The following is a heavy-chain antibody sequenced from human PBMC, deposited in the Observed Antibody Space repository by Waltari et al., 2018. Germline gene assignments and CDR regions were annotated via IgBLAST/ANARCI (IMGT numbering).Heavy chain of an antibody. V-gene: IGHV3-7*01. Sequence: VHLMESGGGLVQPGGSLRLSCAASKFTFSAYWMNWVRQAPGKGLEWVANIKQDGSDEHYVDSVKGRFTISRDNAQNSLFLQMNNLRVEDTAVYYCARGRRNNSGYSDFDYWGQGTLLTVSS. J-gene: IGHJ4*02. CDR1: KFTFSAYW. D-gene: IGHD3-22*01. CDR2: IKQDGSDE. CDR3: ARGRRNNSGYSDFDY.